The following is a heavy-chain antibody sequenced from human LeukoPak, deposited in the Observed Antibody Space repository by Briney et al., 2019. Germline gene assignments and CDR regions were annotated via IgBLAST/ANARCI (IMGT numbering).Heavy chain of an antibody. CDR1: GYTFTSYD. J-gene: IGHJ4*02. CDR2: MNPNSGNT. CDR3: ARGGGRITIFGVVIILPFDY. V-gene: IGHV1-8*03. D-gene: IGHD3-3*01. Sequence: ASVKVSCKASGYTFTSYDINWVRQATGQGLEWMGWMNPNSGNTGYAQKFQGRVTIIRNTSISTAYMELSSLRSEDTAVYYCARGGGRITIFGVVIILPFDYWGQGTLVTVSS.